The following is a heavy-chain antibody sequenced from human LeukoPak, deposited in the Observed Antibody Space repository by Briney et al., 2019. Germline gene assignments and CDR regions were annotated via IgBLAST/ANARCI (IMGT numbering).Heavy chain of an antibody. Sequence: GGSLRLSCAASGFTFSSYAMSWVRQAPGKGLEWVSAISGSGGSTYYADSVKGRFTISRDNAKNSLSLQMNSLRAEDTAVYYCARDGSRYCSGGSCYSPSRVDVWGQGTTVTVSS. J-gene: IGHJ6*02. V-gene: IGHV3-23*01. CDR2: ISGSGGST. CDR1: GFTFSSYA. CDR3: ARDGSRYCSGGSCYSPSRVDV. D-gene: IGHD2-15*01.